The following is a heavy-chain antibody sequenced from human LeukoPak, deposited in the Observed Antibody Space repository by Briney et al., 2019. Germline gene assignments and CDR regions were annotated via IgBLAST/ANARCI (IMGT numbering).Heavy chain of an antibody. Sequence: GGSLRLSCAASGFTFSSCAMSWVRQAPGKGLEWVSAISASAAMTYYADSVRGRFTVSRDNSNNTLYLQMSSLTAADTAVYYCAKDRSIGTYYTFDHWGQGTLVTVSS. J-gene: IGHJ4*02. CDR2: ISASAAMT. CDR1: GFTFSSCA. CDR3: AKDRSIGTYYTFDH. V-gene: IGHV3-23*01. D-gene: IGHD1-26*01.